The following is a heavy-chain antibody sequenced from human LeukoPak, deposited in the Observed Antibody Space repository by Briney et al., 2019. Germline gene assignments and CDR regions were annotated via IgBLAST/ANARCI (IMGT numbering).Heavy chain of an antibody. J-gene: IGHJ4*02. CDR3: AREVTRRLDY. V-gene: IGHV3-30*15. D-gene: IGHD2-2*01. CDR1: GFTSSSYA. Sequence: GGSLRLSCAASGFTSSSYAMHWVRQAPGKGLEWVAVISYDGSYREFADSVKGRFTISRDNSKNTLSVQMSSLRGDDTAVYHCAREVTRRLDYWGQGTLVTVSS. CDR2: ISYDGSYR.